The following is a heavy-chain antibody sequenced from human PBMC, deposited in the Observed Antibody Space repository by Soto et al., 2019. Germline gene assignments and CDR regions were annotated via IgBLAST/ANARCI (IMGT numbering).Heavy chain of an antibody. Sequence: KPSETLSLTCTVSGSSISSYYWSWIRQPPGKGLEWIGDIFYSGSTNYNPSLKSRVTVSVDTSKNQFSLKLSSVTAADTAVDYCGRDRYYDNSGRYYYYYGMDVWGQGTTVTVSS. J-gene: IGHJ6*02. CDR2: IFYSGST. V-gene: IGHV4-59*01. D-gene: IGHD3-22*01. CDR3: GRDRYYDNSGRYYYYYGMDV. CDR1: GSSISSYY.